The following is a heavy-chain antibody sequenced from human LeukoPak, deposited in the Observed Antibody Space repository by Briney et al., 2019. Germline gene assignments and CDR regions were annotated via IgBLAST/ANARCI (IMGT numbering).Heavy chain of an antibody. CDR2: IDPSDSYT. J-gene: IGHJ4*02. CDR3: ASERYCSSTSCYFDY. Sequence: GESLKISCKGSGYSFASYWITWVRQVPGKGLQWMGRIDPSDSYTNYSPSFQGHVTISADKSISTAYLQWSSLKASDTAMYYCASERYCSSTSCYFDYWGQGTLVTVSS. V-gene: IGHV5-10-1*01. CDR1: GYSFASYW. D-gene: IGHD2-2*01.